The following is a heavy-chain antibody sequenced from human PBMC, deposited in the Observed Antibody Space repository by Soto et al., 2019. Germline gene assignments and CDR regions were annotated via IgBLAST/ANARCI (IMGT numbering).Heavy chain of an antibody. Sequence: EVQLVESGGGLVKPGGSLRLSCVASGFTFDRYSMNWVRQAPGKGLERLSFISFSNSYIFDADSLKGRFTISRDNAKNILYLQRNNLSAEDTAVYYCARTVYYDFCSGYGMDVWGPGTTVTVSS. D-gene: IGHD3-3*01. CDR3: ARTVYYDFCSGYGMDV. CDR1: GFTFDRYS. V-gene: IGHV3-21*01. CDR2: ISFSNSYI. J-gene: IGHJ6*02.